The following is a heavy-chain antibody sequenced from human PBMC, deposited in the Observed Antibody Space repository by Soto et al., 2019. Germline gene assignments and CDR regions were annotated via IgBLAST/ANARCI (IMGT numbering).Heavy chain of an antibody. V-gene: IGHV3-30-3*01. Sequence: GGSLRLPCAASGFTLSSYAIHWVRQAPGKGLEWVTVISKGGSNLYFADSVKGRFTISRDNSKNTLYLQMNSLRSEDTAVYYCAREVEYTSAFGISSSFDYWGQGTLVTVSS. J-gene: IGHJ4*02. CDR2: ISKGGSNL. CDR1: GFTLSSYA. D-gene: IGHD6-19*01. CDR3: AREVEYTSAFGISSSFDY.